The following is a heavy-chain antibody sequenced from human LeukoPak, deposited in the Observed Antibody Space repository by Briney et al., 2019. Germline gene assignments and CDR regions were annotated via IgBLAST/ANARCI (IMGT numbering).Heavy chain of an antibody. Sequence: ASVKVSCKASGYTFTSYDINWVRQATGQGLEWMGWINPNSGGTNYAQKFQGRVTMTRDTSTSTVYMELSSLRSEDTAVYYCARDRGVVNLFDYWGQGTLVTVSS. J-gene: IGHJ4*02. V-gene: IGHV1-8*01. CDR1: GYTFTSYD. CDR3: ARDRGVVNLFDY. D-gene: IGHD3-3*01. CDR2: INPNSGGT.